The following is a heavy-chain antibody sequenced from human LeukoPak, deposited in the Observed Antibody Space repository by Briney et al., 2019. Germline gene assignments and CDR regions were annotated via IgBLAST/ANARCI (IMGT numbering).Heavy chain of an antibody. J-gene: IGHJ4*02. CDR2: IKEDGSVK. CDR1: GFSFSNYD. V-gene: IGHV3-7*01. Sequence: GGSLRLSCAASGFSFSNYDMNWVRQAPGKGLEWVANIKEDGSVKYYVDSVKGRFSISRDNAKSSLYLQMSSPRAEDTAVYYCARDVSTYSGEAFDYWGQGALVTVSS. CDR3: ARDVSTYSGEAFDY. D-gene: IGHD5-12*01.